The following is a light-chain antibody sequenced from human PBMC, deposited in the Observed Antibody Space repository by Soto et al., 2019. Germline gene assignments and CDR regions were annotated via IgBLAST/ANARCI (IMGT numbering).Light chain of an antibody. CDR2: LNSDGSH. CDR3: QTWVTGMEV. Sequence: QPVLTQSPSASASLGASVKLTCTLSSGHSSYAIAWHQQQPEKGPRYLMKLNSDGSHSKGDGIPDRFSGSSSGAERYLTISSLQSEDEADYYCQTWVTGMEVFGGGTQLTVL. V-gene: IGLV4-69*01. J-gene: IGLJ2*01. CDR1: SGHSSYA.